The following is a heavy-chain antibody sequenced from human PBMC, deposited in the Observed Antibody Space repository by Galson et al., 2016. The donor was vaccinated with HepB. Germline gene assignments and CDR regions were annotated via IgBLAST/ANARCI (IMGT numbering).Heavy chain of an antibody. CDR3: AHRPGGVAAGTEHFDY. Sequence: PALVKPTQTLTLTCTFSGFSLSASGVGVGWIRQPPGKALEWVALIYWDDDKRYSPSLKRRLTITKDTSKNQVALIMTNVDPVDTATYYCAHRPGGVAAGTEHFDYWGQGTLVTVSS. V-gene: IGHV2-5*02. CDR2: IYWDDDK. CDR1: GFSLSASGVG. J-gene: IGHJ4*02. D-gene: IGHD6-13*01.